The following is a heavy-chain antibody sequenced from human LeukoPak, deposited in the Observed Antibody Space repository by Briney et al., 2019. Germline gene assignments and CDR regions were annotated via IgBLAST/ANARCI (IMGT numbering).Heavy chain of an antibody. CDR3: AKHQTYYYDSSGYYYDDY. D-gene: IGHD3-22*01. V-gene: IGHV3-23*01. J-gene: IGHJ4*02. CDR2: ISGSGGST. CDR1: GFTFSSYA. Sequence: GGSLRLSCAASGFTFSSYAMSWVRQAPGKGLEWVSAISGSGGSTYYADSVKGRFTISRDNSKNTLYLQMNSLRAEDTAVYYCAKHQTYYYDSSGYYYDDYWGQGTLVTVSS.